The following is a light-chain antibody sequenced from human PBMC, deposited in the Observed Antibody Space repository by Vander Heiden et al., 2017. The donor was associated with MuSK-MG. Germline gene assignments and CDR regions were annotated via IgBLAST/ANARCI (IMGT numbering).Light chain of an antibody. CDR1: SSNIGAGYD. J-gene: IGLJ3*02. Sequence: QSVLTQPPSVSGAPGQRVTISCTWSSSNIGAGYDVHWYQHLPGTAPKLLIYNTNNRLSGVPDRFSGSRSGTSASLAVTGLQAEDEADYFCQSYDSSLSGPWVFGGGTKLTVL. CDR2: NTN. CDR3: QSYDSSLSGPWV. V-gene: IGLV1-40*01.